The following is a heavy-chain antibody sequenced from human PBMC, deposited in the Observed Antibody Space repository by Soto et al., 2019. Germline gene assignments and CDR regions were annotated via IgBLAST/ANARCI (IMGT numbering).Heavy chain of an antibody. V-gene: IGHV4-59*12. J-gene: IGHJ6*03. D-gene: IGHD2-15*01. CDR3: ARGRGYCSGGSCYLNYYYYYMDV. CDR1: GGSLNISC. CDR2: ICYSGST. Sequence: SETLSLTCTVSGGSLNISCWSWIRQPPGKGLEWIGFICYSGSTKYNPSLESRVTISVDTSKNQFSLKLSSVTAADTAVYYCARGRGYCSGGSCYLNYYYYYMDVWGKGTTVTVSS.